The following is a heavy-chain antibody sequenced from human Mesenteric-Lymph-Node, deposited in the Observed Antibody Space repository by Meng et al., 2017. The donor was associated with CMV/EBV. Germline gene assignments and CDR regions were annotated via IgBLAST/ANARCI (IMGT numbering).Heavy chain of an antibody. V-gene: IGHV3-74*01. CDR1: GFTFSSYW. CDR3: TRDITPGGADY. CDR2: INSDGSST. J-gene: IGHJ4*02. D-gene: IGHD1-14*01. Sequence: GESLKISCAASGFTFSSYWMHWVRQAPGKGLVWVSRINSDGSSTSYADSVKGRFITSRDTAKNSLYLQMNSLRDEDTAFYYCTRDITPGGADYWGPGTLVTVSS.